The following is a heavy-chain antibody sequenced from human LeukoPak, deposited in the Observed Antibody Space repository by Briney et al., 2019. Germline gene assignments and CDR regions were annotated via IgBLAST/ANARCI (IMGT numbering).Heavy chain of an antibody. CDR2: ISSSGSTI. D-gene: IGHD3-10*01. CDR1: GFTFSSYE. CDR3: ARVLWFGELFFDY. Sequence: GGSLRLSCAASGFTFSSYEMNWVRQAPGKGLEWVSYISSSGSTIYYADSVKGRFTISRDNAKNSLYLQMNSLRAEDMAVYYCARVLWFGELFFDYWGQGTLVTVSS. V-gene: IGHV3-48*03. J-gene: IGHJ4*02.